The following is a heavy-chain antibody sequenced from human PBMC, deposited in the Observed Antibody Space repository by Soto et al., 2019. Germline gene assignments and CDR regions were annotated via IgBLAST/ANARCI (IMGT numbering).Heavy chain of an antibody. CDR2: INWNGDDI. CDR1: GFTFDDYT. CDR3: VKDSDWSGGS. J-gene: IGHJ1*01. D-gene: IGHD3-9*01. Sequence: GGSLRPSCATSGFTFDDYTMHWVRQGPGKGLEWVSFINWNGDDINYADSVKGRFTISRDNSKNSLYLQMKSLRTEDTALYYCVKDSDWSGGSCGQGSRGIVSS. V-gene: IGHV3-43*01.